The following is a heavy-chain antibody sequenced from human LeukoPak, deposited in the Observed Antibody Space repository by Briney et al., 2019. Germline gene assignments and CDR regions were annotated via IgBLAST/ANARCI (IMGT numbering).Heavy chain of an antibody. V-gene: IGHV4-4*02. Sequence: SGTLSLTCGVSGGSITNTNYWTWVRQAPGKGLEWIGEVNLQGSTNYNPSLMGRAAISVDTSENHISLQLTSVTAADTAVYYCAREGGPYRPLDYSGQGTLVTVSS. CDR2: VNLQGST. J-gene: IGHJ4*02. CDR3: AREGGPYRPLDY. CDR1: GGSITNTNY.